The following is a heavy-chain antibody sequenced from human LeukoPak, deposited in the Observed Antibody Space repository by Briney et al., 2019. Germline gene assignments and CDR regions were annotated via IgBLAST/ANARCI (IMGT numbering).Heavy chain of an antibody. CDR1: GDSVSSKSAA. V-gene: IGHV6-1*01. CDR2: TYYKSKWKN. CDR3: AGSLVTASIY. D-gene: IGHD3-3*02. J-gene: IGHJ4*02. Sequence: SQTLSLTCALSGDSVSSKSAAWNWIRQSPSRGLEWLGRTYYKSKWKNDYAVSVKGRITINPDTSKNQLSLQVNSVTPEDTVVYYCAGSLVTASIYWGQGTLVTVSS.